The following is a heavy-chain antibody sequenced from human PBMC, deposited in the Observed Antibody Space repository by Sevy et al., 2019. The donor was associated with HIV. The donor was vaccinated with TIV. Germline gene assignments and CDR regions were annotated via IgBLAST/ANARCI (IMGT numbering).Heavy chain of an antibody. J-gene: IGHJ4*02. Sequence: GGSLRLSCAASGFSFSSYGMHWVRQAPGKGLEWMSYIQYDGSNKDYADSVKGRFTIPRDNSKNTLYLQMNSRRVEDRAVFYCVKEGGGEGGDHWGQGTLVTVSS. CDR3: VKEGGGEGGDH. V-gene: IGHV3-30*02. CDR1: GFSFSSYG. D-gene: IGHD2-21*01. CDR2: IQYDGSNK.